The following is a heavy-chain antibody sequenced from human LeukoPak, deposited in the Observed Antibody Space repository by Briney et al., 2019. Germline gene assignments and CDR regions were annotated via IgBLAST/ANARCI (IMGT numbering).Heavy chain of an antibody. J-gene: IGHJ3*02. V-gene: IGHV7-4-1*02. Sequence: ASVKVSCKASGYTFSTFGINWVRQAHGQGLEWMGWINTKTGNPTYAQGFTGRFVFSLDTSVSTAYLQISSLKAEDSAVYFCAKDPPYSSSWPDALDIWGQGTMVTVSS. CDR1: GYTFSTFG. CDR3: AKDPPYSSSWPDALDI. D-gene: IGHD6-13*01. CDR2: INTKTGNP.